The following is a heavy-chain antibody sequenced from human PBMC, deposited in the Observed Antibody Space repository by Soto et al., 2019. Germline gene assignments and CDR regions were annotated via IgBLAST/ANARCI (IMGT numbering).Heavy chain of an antibody. D-gene: IGHD5-12*01. Sequence: QVQLVESGGGVVQPGRSLRLSCAASGFTFSSYGMHWVRQAPGKGLEWVAVIWYDGSNKYYADSVKGRFTISRDNSKNTPYLQMNSLRAEDTAVYYCAAEMATTNPYWGQGTLVTVSS. V-gene: IGHV3-33*01. CDR2: IWYDGSNK. J-gene: IGHJ4*02. CDR3: AAEMATTNPY. CDR1: GFTFSSYG.